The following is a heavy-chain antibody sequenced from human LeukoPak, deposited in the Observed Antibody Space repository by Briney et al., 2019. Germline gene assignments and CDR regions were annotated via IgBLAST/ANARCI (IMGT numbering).Heavy chain of an antibody. J-gene: IGHJ6*02. Sequence: ASVKVSCKASGYTFTDYYMHWVRQAPGQGLEWMGWINPNSGGTNYAQKFQGRVTVTRDTSNTTAHMELSRLRSDDTAVYYCAREEYCSGGRCYYYYYGMDVWGQGTTVTVSS. CDR3: AREEYCSGGRCYYYYYGMDV. V-gene: IGHV1-2*02. D-gene: IGHD2-15*01. CDR2: INPNSGGT. CDR1: GYTFTDYY.